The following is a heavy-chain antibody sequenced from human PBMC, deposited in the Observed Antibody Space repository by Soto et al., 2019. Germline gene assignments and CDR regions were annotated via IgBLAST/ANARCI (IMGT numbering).Heavy chain of an antibody. CDR3: TTGSSGGEDF. CDR2: IRSKISGGTV. J-gene: IGHJ4*02. V-gene: IGHV3-15*01. Sequence: EVHLVESGGGLVETGGSLRLSCAVSGLQFNTAWLSWVRQAPGKGLEWVGRIRSKISGGTVAYGAPVKGRFTISRDDSKSTMLLQMNGLKSEDTAVYYCTTGSSGGEDFWGQGALVIVSS. D-gene: IGHD2-15*01. CDR1: GLQFNTAW.